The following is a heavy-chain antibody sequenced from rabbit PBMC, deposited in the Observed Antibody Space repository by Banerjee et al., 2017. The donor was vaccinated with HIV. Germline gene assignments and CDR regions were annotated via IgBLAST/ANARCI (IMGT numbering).Heavy chain of an antibody. Sequence: EESGGDLVKPEGSLTLTCTASGFSFSSGYWSCWVRQAPGKGLEWIACIGPGSSGSTDYASWAKGRFTISETSSTTVTLQVTSLTAADTATYFCARAYADGGGYAHYFNLWGPGTLVTVS. CDR3: ARAYADGGGYAHYFNL. D-gene: IGHD6-1*01. CDR1: GFSFSSGYW. V-gene: IGHV1S45*01. J-gene: IGHJ4*01. CDR2: IGPGSSGST.